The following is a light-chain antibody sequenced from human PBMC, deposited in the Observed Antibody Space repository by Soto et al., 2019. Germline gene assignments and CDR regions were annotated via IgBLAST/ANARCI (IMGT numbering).Light chain of an antibody. J-gene: IGLJ1*01. CDR3: SSYTSSSTPHV. V-gene: IGLV2-14*01. CDR1: SSDVGGYNY. Sequence: SVLTQPASVSGSPGQSITISCTGTSSDVGGYNYVSWYQHHPGKAPKLMIYEVSNRPSGVSNRFSGSKSGNTASLTISGLQAEDEADYYCSSYTSSSTPHVFGTGTKVTVL. CDR2: EVS.